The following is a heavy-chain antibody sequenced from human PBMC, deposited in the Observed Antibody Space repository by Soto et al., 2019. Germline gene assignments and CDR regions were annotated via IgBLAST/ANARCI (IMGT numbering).Heavy chain of an antibody. CDR2: IDPSDSYT. Sequence: EVQLVQSGAEVKKPGESLRISCKGSGYSFTSYWISWVRQMPGKGLEWMGRIDPSDSYTNYSPSFQGHVTISADKSISTAYLQWSSLKASDTAMYYCAKDLPRITMIVVVIAFDYWGQGTLVTVSS. V-gene: IGHV5-10-1*03. CDR1: GYSFTSYW. CDR3: AKDLPRITMIVVVIAFDY. D-gene: IGHD3-22*01. J-gene: IGHJ4*02.